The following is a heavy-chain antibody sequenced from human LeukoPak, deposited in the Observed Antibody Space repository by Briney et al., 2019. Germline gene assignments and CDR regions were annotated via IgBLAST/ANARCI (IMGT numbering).Heavy chain of an antibody. J-gene: IGHJ4*02. CDR1: GGSISSSSYY. CDR3: ARLRGGWYYFDY. CDR2: IYYSGST. D-gene: IGHD6-19*01. Sequence: SETLSLTCTVSGGSISSSSYYWGWIRQPPGKGLEWIGSIYYSGSTYYNPSLKSRVTISVDTSKNQFSLKLSSVTAADTAVYYCARLRGGWYYFDYWGQGTLVPVSS. V-gene: IGHV4-39*01.